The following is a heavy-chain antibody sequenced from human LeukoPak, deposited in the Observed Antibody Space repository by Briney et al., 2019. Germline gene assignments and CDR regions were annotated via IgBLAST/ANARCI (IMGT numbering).Heavy chain of an antibody. V-gene: IGHV3-74*01. CDR2: INSDGSST. Sequence: SGGSLRLSCAASGFTFSSYWMHWVRQAPGKGLVWVSRINSDGSSTSYVDSVKGRFTISRDNSKNTLYLQMNSLRAEDTAVYYCAKPPEVGATVGYFDYWGQGTLVTVSS. CDR1: GFTFSSYW. CDR3: AKPPEVGATVGYFDY. D-gene: IGHD1-26*01. J-gene: IGHJ4*02.